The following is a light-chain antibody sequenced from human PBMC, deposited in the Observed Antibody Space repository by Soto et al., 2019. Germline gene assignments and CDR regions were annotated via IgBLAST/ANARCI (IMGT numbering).Light chain of an antibody. V-gene: IGLV1-40*01. CDR3: QSYDSSLSGSTV. CDR2: DKN. CDR1: SSNIGAGYD. J-gene: IGLJ1*01. Sequence: QSVLTQPPSVSGAPGQRVTISCTGTSSNIGAGYDVHWYQQLPGTAPKLLIYDKNNRPSGVPDQFSGSKSGTSASLAITGLQAEDEADYYCQSYDSSLSGSTVFGTGTKVTVL.